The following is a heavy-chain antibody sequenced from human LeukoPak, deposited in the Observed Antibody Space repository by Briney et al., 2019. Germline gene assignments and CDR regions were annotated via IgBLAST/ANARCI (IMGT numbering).Heavy chain of an antibody. D-gene: IGHD6-19*01. CDR1: GYTFTNYG. Sequence: GASVNVSCKTSGYTFTNYGISWLRQAPGQGLEWMGWINTYNGNTYYGQKFQGRVTMTTDKSTSTAYMELSSLRSEDTAVYYCATGRTQSLVTNFDYWGQGTLVTVSS. J-gene: IGHJ4*02. CDR3: ATGRTQSLVTNFDY. V-gene: IGHV1-18*01. CDR2: INTYNGNT.